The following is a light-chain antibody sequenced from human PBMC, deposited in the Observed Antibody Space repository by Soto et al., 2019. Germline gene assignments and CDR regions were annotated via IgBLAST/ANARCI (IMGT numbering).Light chain of an antibody. Sequence: EIVMTQSPVTLPVSPGERATLSCRASQSINSNLAWYQQKPGQAPSLLIYGAFTRATGIPARFSGTGSGTEFTLTISSLQSEDLALYYCQQYNDWPLTFGQGTKVDIK. V-gene: IGKV3-15*01. CDR1: QSINSN. CDR3: QQYNDWPLT. CDR2: GAF. J-gene: IGKJ1*01.